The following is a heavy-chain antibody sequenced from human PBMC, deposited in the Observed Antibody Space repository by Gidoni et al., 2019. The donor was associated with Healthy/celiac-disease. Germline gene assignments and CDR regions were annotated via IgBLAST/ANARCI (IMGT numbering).Heavy chain of an antibody. CDR1: AFRFTSYW. J-gene: IGHJ4*02. CDR2: IGPSDSYT. Sequence: EVQLVQSGAAVKMRGESLRVSRLGSAFRFTSYWISWVRQMPGKGLEWMGGIGPSDSYTNYGPSFQGHFTISADKAISTVYLQWSSLKASDTAMYYCARHVSECGGPGDYFDYWGQGTLVTVSS. D-gene: IGHD3-10*01. V-gene: IGHV5-10-1*03. CDR3: ARHVSECGGPGDYFDY.